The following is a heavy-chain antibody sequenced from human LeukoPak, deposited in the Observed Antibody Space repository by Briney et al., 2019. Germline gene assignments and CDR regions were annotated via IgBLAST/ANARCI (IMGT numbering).Heavy chain of an antibody. Sequence: SETLSLTCTVSGGSISSYYWSWTRQPPGKGLEWIGYIYYSGSTNYNPSLKSRVTISVDTSKNQFSLKLRSVTDADTAVYYCARGVGAAPQWGQGTLVIVSS. CDR3: ARGVGAAPQ. CDR2: IYYSGST. D-gene: IGHD1-26*01. CDR1: GGSISSYY. J-gene: IGHJ4*02. V-gene: IGHV4-59*01.